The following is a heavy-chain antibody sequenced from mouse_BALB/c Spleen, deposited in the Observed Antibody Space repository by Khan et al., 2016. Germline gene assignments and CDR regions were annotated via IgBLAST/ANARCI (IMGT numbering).Heavy chain of an antibody. V-gene: IGHV3-2*02. CDR3: AKDSSGYEYYFDY. J-gene: IGHJ2*01. CDR2: ISYSGST. D-gene: IGHD3-2*01. CDR1: GYSITSDYA. Sequence: EVKLEVSGPGLVKPSQSLSLTCTVTGYSITSDYAWNWIRQFPGNKLEWMGYISYSGSTSYNPSLKSRISITRDTSKNQFFLQLNSVTTEDTATYYCAKDSSGYEYYFDYWGQGTTLTVSS.